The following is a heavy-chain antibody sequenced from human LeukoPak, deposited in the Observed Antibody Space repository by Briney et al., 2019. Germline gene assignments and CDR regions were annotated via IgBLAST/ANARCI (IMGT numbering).Heavy chain of an antibody. CDR2: ISYDGNNK. J-gene: IGHJ4*02. V-gene: IGHV3-30-3*01. CDR3: ARGNNVLMVTGCFDY. CDR1: GFTFSNYD. Sequence: GGSLRLSCAASGFTFSNYDMHWVRQAPGKGLEWVAVISYDGNNKYFADSVKGRFTISRDNSKNTLYLQMNSLRAEDTAVYYCARGNNVLMVTGCFDYWGQGTLVTVSS. D-gene: IGHD2-21*02.